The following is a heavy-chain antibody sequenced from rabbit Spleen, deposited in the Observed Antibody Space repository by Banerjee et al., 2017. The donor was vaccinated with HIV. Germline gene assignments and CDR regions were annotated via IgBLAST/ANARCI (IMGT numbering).Heavy chain of an antibody. CDR2: IYADSSGST. CDR3: ARGSATMTMVITGFYFNL. J-gene: IGHJ4*01. V-gene: IGHV1S45*01. Sequence: QEQLEESGGDLVKPGASLTLTCTASGFSLSSSYYMCWVRQTPGKGLECIACIYADSSGSTYYANWAKGRFTISKTSSTTVTLQMTSLTAADTATYFCARGSATMTMVITGFYFNLWGPGTLVTVS. D-gene: IGHD2-1*01. CDR1: GFSLSSSYY.